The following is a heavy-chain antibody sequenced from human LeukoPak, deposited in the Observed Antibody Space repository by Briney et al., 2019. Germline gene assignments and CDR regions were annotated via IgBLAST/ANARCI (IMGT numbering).Heavy chain of an antibody. J-gene: IGHJ4*02. CDR3: ARDYSAAGDY. CDR2: ISSSGDTI. CDR1: GFTFSSYE. D-gene: IGHD6-13*01. Sequence: PGGSLRLSCAASGFTFSSYEMNWVRQAPGKGLEWVSYISSSGDTIYSADSVKGRFTISRDNAKNLLYLQMISLRAEDTAVYYCARDYSAAGDYWGQGTLVTVSS. V-gene: IGHV3-48*03.